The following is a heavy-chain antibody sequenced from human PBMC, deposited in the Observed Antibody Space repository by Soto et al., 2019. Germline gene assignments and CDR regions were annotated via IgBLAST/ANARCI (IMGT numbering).Heavy chain of an antibody. CDR2: INHSGST. Sequence: SETLSLTCAVYGGSFSGYYWSWIRQPPGKGLEWIGEINHSGSTNYNPSLKSRVTISVDTSKNQFSLKLSFVTAADTAVYYCARTPRGIVATIFNYWGQGTLVTVSS. J-gene: IGHJ4*02. CDR1: GGSFSGYY. D-gene: IGHD5-12*01. CDR3: ARTPRGIVATIFNY. V-gene: IGHV4-34*01.